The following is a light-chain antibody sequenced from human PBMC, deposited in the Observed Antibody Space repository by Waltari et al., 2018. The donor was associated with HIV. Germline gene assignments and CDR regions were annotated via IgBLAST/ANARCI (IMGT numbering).Light chain of an antibody. CDR3: SSFTSSSFWV. CDR1: STDIGGYIY. Sequence: QSALTQPASVSGSPGQSITISCYGTSTDIGGYIYVSWYQQHPGKAPKLVIYGVANRPSGISNRFSVSKSRNTASLTISGLQTEDEADYYCSSFTSSSFWVFGGGTKLTVL. CDR2: GVA. J-gene: IGLJ3*02. V-gene: IGLV2-14*01.